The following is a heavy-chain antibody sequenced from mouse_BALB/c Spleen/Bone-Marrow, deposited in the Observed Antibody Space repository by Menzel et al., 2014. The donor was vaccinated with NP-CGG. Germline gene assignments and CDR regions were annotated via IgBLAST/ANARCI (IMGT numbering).Heavy chain of an antibody. J-gene: IGHJ3*01. Sequence: QVHVKQSGAELVKPGASVKLSCKASGYTFTFYWIHWVKQRPGQGLEWIGEINPSNGRTNYNEKSKNKATLTVDKSSSTAYMQLSSLTSEDSAVYFCARYDGPAWFAYWGQGTLVTVSA. CDR1: GYTFTFYW. CDR2: INPSNGRT. V-gene: IGHV1S81*02. CDR3: ARYDGPAWFAY. D-gene: IGHD2-3*01.